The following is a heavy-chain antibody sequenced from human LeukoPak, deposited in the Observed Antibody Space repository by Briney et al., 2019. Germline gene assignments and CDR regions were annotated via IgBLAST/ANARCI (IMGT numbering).Heavy chain of an antibody. CDR3: ARHISSGWSFDY. CDR1: GGSISSTSYY. CDR2: IYYTGST. V-gene: IGHV4-39*01. J-gene: IGHJ4*02. Sequence: SETLSLTCTVSGGSISSTSYYWGWIRQPPGKGLEWIGSIYYTGSTYYNPSLKSRFTISVDTSKNQFSLKLSSVTAADTAVYYCARHISSGWSFDYWGQGTLVTVSS. D-gene: IGHD6-19*01.